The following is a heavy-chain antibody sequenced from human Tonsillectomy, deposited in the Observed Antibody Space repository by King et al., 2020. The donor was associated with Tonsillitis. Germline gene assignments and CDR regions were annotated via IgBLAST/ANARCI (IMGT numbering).Heavy chain of an antibody. CDR3: ARVRYAYPDYYYAMDV. CDR2: ISYDGSTK. D-gene: IGHD2-2*01. V-gene: IGHV3-30*04. J-gene: IGHJ6*02. CDR1: GFTFSSYT. Sequence: VQLVESGGGVVQPGRSLRLSCAASGFTFSSYTMYWVRQAPGKGLEWVAVISYDGSTKYYADSVRGRFTISRDNSKNTLNLQMNSLRAEDTTVYYRARVRYAYPDYYYAMDVWGQGTTVTVSS.